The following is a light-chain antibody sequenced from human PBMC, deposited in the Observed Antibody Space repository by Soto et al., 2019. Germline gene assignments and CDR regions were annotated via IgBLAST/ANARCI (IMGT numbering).Light chain of an antibody. J-gene: IGKJ4*01. CDR1: QSMKRRY. V-gene: IGKV3-20*01. CDR2: AAS. CDR3: QQYGSSALT. Sequence: EIVLMQSPGTLSLSPGESATLFCRASQSMKRRYLAWYQQKPGQAPRVLIYAASIRATGIPDRFSGSGSGTDFSLTISRLEPEDFAVYYCQQYGSSALTFGGGTKVDIK.